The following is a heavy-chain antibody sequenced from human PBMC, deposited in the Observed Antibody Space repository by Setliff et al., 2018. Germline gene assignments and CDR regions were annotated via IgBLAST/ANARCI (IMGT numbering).Heavy chain of an antibody. CDR3: AKVKKQLIRGSGFDL. J-gene: IGHJ4*02. V-gene: IGHV3-7*01. CDR2: INPHGTEK. D-gene: IGHD1-1*01. Sequence: GGSLRLSCSVSGITFKNAWMTWVRQAPGKGLEWLASINPHGTEKYYADSVKGRFTISRDNAKKSLFLQMDSLRVEDTALYYCAKVKKQLIRGSGFDLWGQGTLVTVSS. CDR1: GITFKNAW.